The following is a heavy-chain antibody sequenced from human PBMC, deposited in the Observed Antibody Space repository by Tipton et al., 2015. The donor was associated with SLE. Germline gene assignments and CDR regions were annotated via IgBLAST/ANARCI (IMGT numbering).Heavy chain of an antibody. CDR2: ISYDGSNK. J-gene: IGHJ3*02. V-gene: IGHV3-30*03. CDR3: ATLSGSSGFDAFDI. D-gene: IGHD6-19*01. Sequence: SLRLSCAASGFTFSSYGMHWVRQAPGKGLEWVAVISYDGSNKYYADSVKGRFTISRDNSENTLYLQMNSLRAEDTAVYYCATLSGSSGFDAFDIWGQGTMVTVSS. CDR1: GFTFSSYG.